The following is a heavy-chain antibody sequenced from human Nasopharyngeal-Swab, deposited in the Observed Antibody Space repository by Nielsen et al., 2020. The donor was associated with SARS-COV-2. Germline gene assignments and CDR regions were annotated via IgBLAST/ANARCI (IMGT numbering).Heavy chain of an antibody. CDR2: IDPNTGGT. CDR3: ARERQRANWFDP. V-gene: IGHV1-2*06. J-gene: IGHJ5*02. Sequence: WVRQAPGQGLEWMGRIDPNTGGTSSAQIFQGRVTMTRDTSISTVYIEVTSLTSDDTAVYCCARERQRANWFDPWGQGTLVTVSS. D-gene: IGHD6-25*01.